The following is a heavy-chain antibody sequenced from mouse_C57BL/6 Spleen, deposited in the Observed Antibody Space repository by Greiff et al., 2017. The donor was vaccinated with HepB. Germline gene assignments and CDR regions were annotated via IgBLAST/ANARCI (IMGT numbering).Heavy chain of an antibody. V-gene: IGHV14-3*01. J-gene: IGHJ1*03. CDR2: IDPANGNT. CDR1: GFNIKNTY. Sequence: VQLKESVAELVRPGASVKLSCTASGFNIKNTYMHWVKQRPEQGLEWIGRIDPANGNTKYAPKFQGKATITADTSSNTAYLQLSSLTSEDTAIYYCAREFYYYGSSYWYFDVWGTGTTVTVSS. D-gene: IGHD1-1*01. CDR3: AREFYYYGSSYWYFDV.